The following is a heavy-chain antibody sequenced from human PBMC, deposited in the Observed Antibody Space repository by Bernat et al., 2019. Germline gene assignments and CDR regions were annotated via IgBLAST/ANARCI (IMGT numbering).Heavy chain of an antibody. Sequence: QVQLVESGGGLVKPGGSLRLSCAASGFTFSDYYMSWIRQAPGKGLEWVSYISSSSSYTKYADSVKGRFNISRDNAKNSLYLQMNSLRAEDTAVYYCARGGYYDSSGYYGWFDPWGQGTLVTVSS. CDR3: ARGGYYDSSGYYGWFDP. D-gene: IGHD3-22*01. CDR1: GFTFSDYY. CDR2: ISSSSSYT. J-gene: IGHJ5*02. V-gene: IGHV3-11*06.